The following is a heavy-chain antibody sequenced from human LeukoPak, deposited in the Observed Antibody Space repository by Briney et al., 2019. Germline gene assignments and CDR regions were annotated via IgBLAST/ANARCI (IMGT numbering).Heavy chain of an antibody. J-gene: IGHJ4*02. CDR3: AKDRCSGGSCYFDY. CDR2: INSDGSST. V-gene: IGHV3-74*01. D-gene: IGHD2-15*01. Sequence: GGSLRLSCAASGFTFSSYWMHWVRQAPGKGLVWVSRINSDGSSTNYADSVKGRFTISRDNAKNTLYLQMNSLRAEDTAVFYCAKDRCSGGSCYFDYWGQGTLVTVSS. CDR1: GFTFSSYW.